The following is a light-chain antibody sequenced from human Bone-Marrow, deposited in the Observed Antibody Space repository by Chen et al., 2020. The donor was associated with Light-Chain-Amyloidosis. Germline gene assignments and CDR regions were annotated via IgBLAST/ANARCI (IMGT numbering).Light chain of an antibody. CDR1: QSINIY. Sequence: DIQVTQSPSSLSVSVGDRVTITCRASQSINIYLNWYQQKPGKAPKLLIYAASSLHNGVPSRFSGSGSGTDFILTISSLQPEDSATYFCQQSYTIPYTFGQGTKLEIK. CDR3: QQSYTIPYT. J-gene: IGKJ2*01. CDR2: AAS. V-gene: IGKV1-39*01.